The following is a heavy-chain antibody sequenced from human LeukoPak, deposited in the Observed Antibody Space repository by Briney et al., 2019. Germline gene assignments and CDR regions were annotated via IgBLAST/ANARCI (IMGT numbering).Heavy chain of an antibody. CDR2: ISAYNGNT. D-gene: IGHD6-13*01. CDR3: ARVQSSSWYSYYYYYMDV. V-gene: IGHV1-18*01. J-gene: IGHJ6*03. Sequence: ASVKVSCKASGYTFTSDGISWVRQAPGQGLEWMGWISAYNGNTNYAQKLQGRVTMTTDASTSTAYMELRSLRSDDTAVYYCARVQSSSWYSYYYYYMDVWGKGTTVTISS. CDR1: GYTFTSDG.